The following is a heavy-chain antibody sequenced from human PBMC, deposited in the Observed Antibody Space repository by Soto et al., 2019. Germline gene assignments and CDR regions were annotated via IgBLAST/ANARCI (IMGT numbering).Heavy chain of an antibody. CDR2: ISSTSNTI. J-gene: IGHJ4*02. CDR3: ARDRGCSGGICYRDLGY. V-gene: IGHV3-48*01. Sequence: PGGSLRLSCAASGFTFSFYSMTWVCEAPGKGLEWVSYISSTSNTIYYADSVKGLFTISRDNAKNSLYLHMNSLSAEDTAVYYCARDRGCSGGICYRDLGYWGQGT. CDR1: GFTFSFYS. D-gene: IGHD2-15*01.